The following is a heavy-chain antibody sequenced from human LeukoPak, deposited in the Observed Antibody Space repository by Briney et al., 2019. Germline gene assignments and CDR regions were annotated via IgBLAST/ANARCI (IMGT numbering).Heavy chain of an antibody. V-gene: IGHV3-74*01. J-gene: IGHJ4*02. CDR2: INGDESST. D-gene: IGHD7-27*01. Sequence: GGSLRLSCAASGFTFSNHWVHWVRQVPGKGLELVARINGDESSTNYADSVNGRFTISRDNAKNTLYLQMNSLTIEDTAVYYRASPETGGFFDYWGRGTLVTVAT. CDR3: ASPETGGFFDY. CDR1: GFTFSNHW.